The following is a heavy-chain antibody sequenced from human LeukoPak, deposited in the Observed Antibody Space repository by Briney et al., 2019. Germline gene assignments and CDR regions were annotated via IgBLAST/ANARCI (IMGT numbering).Heavy chain of an antibody. V-gene: IGHV3-23*01. D-gene: IGHD3-10*01. J-gene: IGHJ4*02. CDR1: GFTLSDHY. CDR2: ISGSGGST. CDR3: AKNRVLLWFGELSGWYFDY. Sequence: GGSLRLSCATSGFTLSDHYIDWVRQAPGKGLEWVSAISGSGGSTHYADSVKGRFTISRDNSKNTLYLQMNSLRAEDTAVYYCAKNRVLLWFGELSGWYFDYWGQGTLVTVSS.